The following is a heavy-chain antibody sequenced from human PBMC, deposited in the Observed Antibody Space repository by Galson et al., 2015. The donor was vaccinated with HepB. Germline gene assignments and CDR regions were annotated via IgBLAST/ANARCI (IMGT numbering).Heavy chain of an antibody. CDR1: GYTFTSYG. Sequence: SVKVSCKASGYTFTSYGISWVRQAPGQGLEWMGWISAYNGNTNYAQKLQGRVTMTTDTSTSTAYMELRSLKASDTAMYYCARRRAVVVPAITEAYGMDVWGQGTTVTVSS. D-gene: IGHD2-2*01. CDR2: ISAYNGNT. CDR3: ARRRAVVVPAITEAYGMDV. V-gene: IGHV1-18*04. J-gene: IGHJ6*02.